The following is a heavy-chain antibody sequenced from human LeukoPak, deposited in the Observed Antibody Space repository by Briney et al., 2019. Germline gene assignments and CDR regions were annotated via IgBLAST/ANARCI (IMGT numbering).Heavy chain of an antibody. Sequence: SEALSLTCAVYGGSFSGYYWSWIRQPPGKGLEWIGEINHSGSTNYNPSLKSRVTISVDTSKNQFSLKLSSVTAADTAVYYCARGRIAVVPAAIRIRGEITEYHYMDVWGKGTTVTVSS. CDR3: ARGRIAVVPAAIRIRGEITEYHYMDV. V-gene: IGHV4-34*01. CDR2: INHSGST. J-gene: IGHJ6*03. CDR1: GGSFSGYY. D-gene: IGHD2-2*02.